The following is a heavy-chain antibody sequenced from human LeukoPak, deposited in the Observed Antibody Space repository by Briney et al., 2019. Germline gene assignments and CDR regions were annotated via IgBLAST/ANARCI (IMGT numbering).Heavy chain of an antibody. V-gene: IGHV3-48*02. Sequence: GGSLSLSCAASGFTFSSYSMNWVREAPGKGLECVSYISSSSHIYYADSVKGRFTISRDNAKKSVYLQMNSLRDEDTAVYYCARGDCSGASCLLADYWGQGTLVTVSS. CDR3: ARGDCSGASCLLADY. CDR2: ISSSSHI. CDR1: GFTFSSYS. J-gene: IGHJ4*02. D-gene: IGHD2-15*01.